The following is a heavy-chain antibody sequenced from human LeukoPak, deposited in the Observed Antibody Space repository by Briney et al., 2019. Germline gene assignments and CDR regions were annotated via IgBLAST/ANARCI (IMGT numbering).Heavy chain of an antibody. CDR1: GFTFSSYE. V-gene: IGHV3-48*03. CDR3: AKGGIQLWFELH. Sequence: GGSLRLSCAASGFTFSSYEMNWVRQAPGKGLEWVSYISSSGSTIYYADSVKGRFTISRDNSKNTLYLQMNSLRAEDTAVYYCAKGGIQLWFELHWGQGTLVTVSS. CDR2: ISSSGSTI. D-gene: IGHD5-18*01. J-gene: IGHJ4*02.